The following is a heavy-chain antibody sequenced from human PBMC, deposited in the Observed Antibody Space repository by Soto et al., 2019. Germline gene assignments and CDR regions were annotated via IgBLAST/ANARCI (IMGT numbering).Heavy chain of an antibody. V-gene: IGHV3-23*01. CDR1: GFTFSSYA. J-gene: IGHJ4*02. CDR2: ISGSGGST. CDR3: AKGMHSSGWLFDF. D-gene: IGHD6-19*01. Sequence: EVQLLESGGGLVQPGGSLRLSCAASGFTFSSYAMSWVRQAPGMGLEWVSAISGSGGSTYYADSVKGRFTISRDNSKNTLYLQMNSLRAEDTAVYYCAKGMHSSGWLFDFWGQGTLVTVSS.